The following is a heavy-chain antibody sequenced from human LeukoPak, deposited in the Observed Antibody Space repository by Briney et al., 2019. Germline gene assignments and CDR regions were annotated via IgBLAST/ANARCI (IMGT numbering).Heavy chain of an antibody. CDR1: GGSISSGGYS. J-gene: IGHJ4*02. D-gene: IGHD6-13*01. Sequence: KPSETLSLTCAVSGGSISSGGYSWSWIRQPPGKGLEWIGYIYYSGSTYYNPSLKSRVTISVDTSKNQFSLKLSSVTAADTAVYYCARVGQQLVRRYYFDYWGQGTLVTVSS. CDR3: ARVGQQLVRRYYFDY. CDR2: IYYSGST. V-gene: IGHV4-31*11.